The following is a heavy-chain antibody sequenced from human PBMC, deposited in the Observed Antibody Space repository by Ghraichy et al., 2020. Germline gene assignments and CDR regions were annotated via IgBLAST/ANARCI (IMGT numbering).Heavy chain of an antibody. J-gene: IGHJ6*02. CDR1: GFTSDDYG. Sequence: GGSLRLSCAASGFTSDDYGMSWVRQAPGKGLEWVSGINWNGGSTGYADSVKGRFTISRDNAKNSLYLQMNSLRAEDTALYYCARGFPNYYDSSGYPSYYSGMDVWGQGTTVTVSS. CDR3: ARGFPNYYDSSGYPSYYSGMDV. D-gene: IGHD3-22*01. V-gene: IGHV3-20*04. CDR2: INWNGGST.